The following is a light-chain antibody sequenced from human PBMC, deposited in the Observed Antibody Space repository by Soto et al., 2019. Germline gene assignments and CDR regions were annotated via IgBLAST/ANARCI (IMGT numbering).Light chain of an antibody. CDR1: QSISSY. CDR3: KQYNNWWT. CDR2: SAS. Sequence: DIQMPQSPSSLSASVGDRFPITSRASQSISSYLNWYPQKPGKDPKLLIYSASSLQSGVPSRFSGSGSGTEFTLTISSLQSEDFAVYYSKQYNNWWTVGKGSKV. V-gene: IGKV1-39*01. J-gene: IGKJ1*01.